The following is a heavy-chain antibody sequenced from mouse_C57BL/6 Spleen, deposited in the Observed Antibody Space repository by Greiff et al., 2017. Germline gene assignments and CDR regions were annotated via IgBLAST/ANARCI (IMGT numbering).Heavy chain of an antibody. J-gene: IGHJ4*01. CDR1: GYTFTSYW. CDR3: ARGGYGGAMDC. CDR2: IDPSDSET. Sequence: QVHVKQPGAELVRPGSSVKLSCKASGYTFTSYWMHWVKQRPIQGLEWIGNIDPSDSETHYNQKFKDKATLTVDKSSSTAYMQLSSLTSEDSAVYYCARGGYGGAMDCGVQGTSVTVSS. V-gene: IGHV1-52*01. D-gene: IGHD2-2*01.